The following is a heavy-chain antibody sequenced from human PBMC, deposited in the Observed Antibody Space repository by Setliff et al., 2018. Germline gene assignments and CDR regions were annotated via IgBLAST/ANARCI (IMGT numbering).Heavy chain of an antibody. CDR2: IWYDGSNK. V-gene: IGHV3-33*06. CDR3: AQDGTPYYYDNGGYYYRS. D-gene: IGHD3-22*01. Sequence: GGSLRLSCAASGFTFNNFAMHWVRQAPGKGLEWVAVIWYDGSNKYYADSVKGRFTVSRDNSKVTVYLQMNSLRAEDTAVYYCAQDGTPYYYDNGGYYYRSWGQGTLVTVSS. CDR1: GFTFNNFA. J-gene: IGHJ5*02.